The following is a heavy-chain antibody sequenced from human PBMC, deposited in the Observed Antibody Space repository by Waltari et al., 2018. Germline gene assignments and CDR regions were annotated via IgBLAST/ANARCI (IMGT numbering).Heavy chain of an antibody. CDR3: VRDGELGLDSFDI. V-gene: IGHV6-1*01. D-gene: IGHD1-7*01. Sequence: QVQLQQSGPGLVKPSQTLSLHCAISGDSVSSNTAAWSWIRQSPSRGLEWLGRTYYSSKWYTDYALSVRSRITVNPDTSRNQFSLQLNSVTPEDTALYYCVRDGELGLDSFDIWGQGTMVTVSS. CDR1: GDSVSSNTAA. J-gene: IGHJ3*02. CDR2: TYYSSKWYT.